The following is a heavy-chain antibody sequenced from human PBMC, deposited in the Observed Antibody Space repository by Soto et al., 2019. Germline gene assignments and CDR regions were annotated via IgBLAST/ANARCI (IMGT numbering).Heavy chain of an antibody. CDR1: GGSFSGWH. CDR3: ARSRNLDV. Sequence: QVQVQQWGAGLLKFSETLSLTCAVNGGSFSGWHWNWVRQPPGKGLEWIGEASHTGGTNYNPSLESRVTLSVERCRNQLCLKLISVSAADTGVYYCARSRNLDVWGPGTTVIVSS. J-gene: IGHJ6*02. D-gene: IGHD1-1*01. V-gene: IGHV4-34*01. CDR2: ASHTGGT.